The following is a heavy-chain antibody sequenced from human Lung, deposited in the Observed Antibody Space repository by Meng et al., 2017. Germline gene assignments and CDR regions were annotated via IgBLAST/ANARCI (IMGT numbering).Heavy chain of an antibody. CDR1: GSTCPASW. D-gene: IGHD6-13*01. CDR3: ARDEDISAAGKLFGDY. Sequence: QLWQSGQSVTRLGAPGEVACKPSGSTCPASWLHWVSRAPEQGLEWLGRIDRKNGDTHYAKRFQGRVTMTGDTSISTAYMELSGLRTDDTAMYYCARDEDISAAGKLFGDYWGQGTLVTVSS. CDR2: IDRKNGDT. V-gene: IGHV1-2*06. J-gene: IGHJ4*02.